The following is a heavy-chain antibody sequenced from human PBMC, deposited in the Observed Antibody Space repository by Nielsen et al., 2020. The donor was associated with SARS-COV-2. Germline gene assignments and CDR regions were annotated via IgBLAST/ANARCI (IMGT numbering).Heavy chain of an antibody. CDR2: MYPGDSDT. CDR1: GYTFTNWW. Sequence: KVSCKGSGYTFTNWWIGWVRQMPGKGLELMGIMYPGDSDTRYSPSFQGQVTISADKSISTAYLQWSSLKASDTAMYYCASGYYDILTGLDYYYGMDVWGQGTTVTVSS. V-gene: IGHV5-51*01. D-gene: IGHD3-9*01. J-gene: IGHJ6*02. CDR3: ASGYYDILTGLDYYYGMDV.